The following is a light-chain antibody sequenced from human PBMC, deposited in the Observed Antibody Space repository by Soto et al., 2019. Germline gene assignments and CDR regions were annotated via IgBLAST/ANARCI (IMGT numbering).Light chain of an antibody. Sequence: DIQMTQSPSTLSGSVGDRVTITCRASQTISSWLAWYQQKPGKAPKLLIYKASTLKSGVPSRFSGGGSGTEFTLTISSLQPEDFATYYCQQSYNIPPITFGQGTRLEIK. CDR3: QQSYNIPPIT. CDR1: QTISSW. J-gene: IGKJ5*01. V-gene: IGKV1-5*03. CDR2: KAS.